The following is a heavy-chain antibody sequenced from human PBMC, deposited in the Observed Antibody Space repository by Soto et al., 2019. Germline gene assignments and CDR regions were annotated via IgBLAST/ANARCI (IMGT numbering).Heavy chain of an antibody. V-gene: IGHV1-18*01. Sequence: GASVKVSCKASGYTFTSYGISWVRQAPGQGLEWMGWISAYNGNTNYAQKLQGRVTMTTDTSTSTAYMELRSLRSDDTAVYYCARDWYCTNGVCYHDPFDYWGQGTLVTVSS. D-gene: IGHD2-8*01. J-gene: IGHJ4*02. CDR2: ISAYNGNT. CDR3: ARDWYCTNGVCYHDPFDY. CDR1: GYTFTSYG.